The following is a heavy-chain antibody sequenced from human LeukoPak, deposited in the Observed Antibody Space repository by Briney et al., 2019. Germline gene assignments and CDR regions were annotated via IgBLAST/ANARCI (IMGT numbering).Heavy chain of an antibody. CDR1: GGSISSYY. Sequence: SETLSLTCTVSGGSISSYYWSWIRQPPGKGLEWIGYIYYSGSTNYNPSLKSRVTISVDTSKNPFSLKLSSVTAADTAVYYCARVKTADYYDSSGFFDYWGQGTLVTVSS. D-gene: IGHD3-22*01. CDR3: ARVKTADYYDSSGFFDY. V-gene: IGHV4-59*01. J-gene: IGHJ4*02. CDR2: IYYSGST.